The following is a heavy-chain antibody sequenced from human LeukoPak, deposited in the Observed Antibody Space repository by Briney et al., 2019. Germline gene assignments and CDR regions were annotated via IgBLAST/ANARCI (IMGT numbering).Heavy chain of an antibody. J-gene: IGHJ5*02. D-gene: IGHD1-7*01. CDR1: GYTFTSNY. CDR2: IIPIFGTA. Sequence: GASVKVSCKAFGYTFTSNYMHWVRQAPGQGLEWMGGIIPIFGTANYAQKFQGRVTITADKSTSTAYMELSSLRSEDTAVYYCARGLGLELHNWFDPWGQGTLVTVSS. CDR3: ARGLGLELHNWFDP. V-gene: IGHV1-69*06.